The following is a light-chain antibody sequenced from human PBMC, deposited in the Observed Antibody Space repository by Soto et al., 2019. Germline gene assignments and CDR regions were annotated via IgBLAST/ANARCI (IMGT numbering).Light chain of an antibody. V-gene: IGKV3-20*01. CDR2: GAS. CDR3: QQYGSSPLT. CDR1: QSVSSN. J-gene: IGKJ4*01. Sequence: EIVLTQSPGPLSLSPGERATLSCRASQSVSSNLAWYQQKPGQAPRLLIYGASSRATGIPDRFSGSGSGTDFTLTISRLEPEDFAVYYCQQYGSSPLTFGGGTKVDIK.